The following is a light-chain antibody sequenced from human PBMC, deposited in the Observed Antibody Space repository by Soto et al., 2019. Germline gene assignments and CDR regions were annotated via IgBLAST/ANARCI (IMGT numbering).Light chain of an antibody. V-gene: IGKV3-15*01. Sequence: EIVMTQSPATLSVSPGERATLSCRASQSVSNNLAWYQKKPGQAHRLLIYGASTRATAIPARFSGSGSGTEFTLTISSLQSEDFAVYYCQQYNNWWTFVQGTRVEIK. J-gene: IGKJ1*01. CDR3: QQYNNWWT. CDR1: QSVSNN. CDR2: GAS.